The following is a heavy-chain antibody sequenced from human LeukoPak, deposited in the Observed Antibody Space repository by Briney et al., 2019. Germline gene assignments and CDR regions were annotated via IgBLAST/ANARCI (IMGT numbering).Heavy chain of an antibody. D-gene: IGHD1-26*01. CDR2: ISYDGSNK. J-gene: IGHJ5*02. Sequence: GGSLRLSCAASGFTFSSYGIHWVRQAPGKGLEWVAVISYDGSNKYYADSVEGRFTISRDNSKNTLYLQMNSLRAEDTAVYYCAKDSSGSYEGWFDPWGQGTLVTVSS. CDR1: GFTFSSYG. V-gene: IGHV3-30*18. CDR3: AKDSSGSYEGWFDP.